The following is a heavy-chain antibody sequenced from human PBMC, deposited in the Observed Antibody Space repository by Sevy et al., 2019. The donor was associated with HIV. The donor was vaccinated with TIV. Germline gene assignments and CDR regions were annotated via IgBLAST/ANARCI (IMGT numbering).Heavy chain of an antibody. D-gene: IGHD6-6*01. CDR1: GFTFSTYN. CDR3: ARGVQTYDAFDI. J-gene: IGHJ3*02. CDR2: ISGISNYI. V-gene: IGHV3-21*01. Sequence: GGSLRLSCAASGFTFSTYNMNWVRQAPGKGLEWFSFISGISNYIYYADSVTGRFTISRDNAKNSLYLQMNSLRAEDTAIYYCARGVQTYDAFDIWGQGTMVTVSS.